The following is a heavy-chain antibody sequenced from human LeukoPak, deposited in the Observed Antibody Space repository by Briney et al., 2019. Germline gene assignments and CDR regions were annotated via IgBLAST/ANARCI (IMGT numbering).Heavy chain of an antibody. D-gene: IGHD3-22*01. J-gene: IGHJ1*01. Sequence: SETLSLTCTVTGGSISSYYWSWIRQPAGKGLDWIGRIYTTGSTNYNPSVKSRVTMSVDTSKNQFSLKLSSVTAADTAVYYCARDLTYDSSGYYYPWGQGTLVTVSS. V-gene: IGHV4-4*07. CDR1: GGSISSYY. CDR2: IYTTGST. CDR3: ARDLTYDSSGYYYP.